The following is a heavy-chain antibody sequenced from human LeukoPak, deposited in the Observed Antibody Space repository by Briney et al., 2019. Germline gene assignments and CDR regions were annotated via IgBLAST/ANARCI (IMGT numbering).Heavy chain of an antibody. J-gene: IGHJ4*02. CDR1: GFTFNTYA. D-gene: IGHD3-3*01. V-gene: IGHV3-30-3*01. CDR2: ISYDGSNK. Sequence: GGSLRLSCAASGFTFNTYAMHWARQAPGKGLEWVAVISYDGSNKYYADSVKGRFTISRDNSKNTLFLQMNSLRAEDTAVYYCARGGSYYDFWSAFDYWGQGTLVTVSS. CDR3: ARGGSYYDFWSAFDY.